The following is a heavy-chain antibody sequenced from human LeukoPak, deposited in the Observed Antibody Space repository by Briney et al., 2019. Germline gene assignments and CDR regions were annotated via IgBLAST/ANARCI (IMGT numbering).Heavy chain of an antibody. CDR2: ISSSGSSI. CDR1: GFTFSSYE. CDR3: ARDRYKWELLGGFDN. V-gene: IGHV3-48*03. J-gene: IGHJ4*02. D-gene: IGHD1-26*01. Sequence: GGSLRLSCAASGFTFSSYEMNWVRQAPGKGLEWVSYISSSGSSIYYADSVKGRFTISRDNAKKSLYLQMSSLRAEDTAVYYCARDRYKWELLGGFDNWGQGTLVTVSS.